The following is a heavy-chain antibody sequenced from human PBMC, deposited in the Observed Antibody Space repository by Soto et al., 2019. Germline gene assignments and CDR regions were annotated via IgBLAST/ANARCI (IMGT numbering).Heavy chain of an antibody. Sequence: PGGSLRLSCAASGFTFSDYYMSWIRQAPGKGLEWVSYISSSGSTRYYADSVKGRFTISRDNAKNSLYLQMNSLRAEDTAVYYCARDFGALTSLHTAMVRGNDYWGQGTLVTVSS. CDR1: GFTFSDYY. D-gene: IGHD5-18*01. J-gene: IGHJ4*02. CDR3: ARDFGALTSLHTAMVRGNDY. V-gene: IGHV3-11*01. CDR2: ISSSGSTR.